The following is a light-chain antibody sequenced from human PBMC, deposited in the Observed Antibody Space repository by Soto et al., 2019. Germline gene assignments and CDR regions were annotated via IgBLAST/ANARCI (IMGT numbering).Light chain of an antibody. CDR3: QQFDNHPLT. J-gene: IGKJ4*01. CDR2: DAS. Sequence: DIQMTQSPSSLSASVGDRVTITCQASQDITNYLDWYQQKPGKAPKILIYDASVLEAGVPSRFSGGGSGTHFTLTITSLQAEDVATYYCQQFDNHPLTFGGGTNLEIK. CDR1: QDITNY. V-gene: IGKV1-33*01.